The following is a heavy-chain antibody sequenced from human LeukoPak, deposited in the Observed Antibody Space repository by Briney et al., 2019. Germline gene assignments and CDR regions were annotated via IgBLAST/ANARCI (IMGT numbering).Heavy chain of an antibody. V-gene: IGHV1-46*01. CDR2: INPSGGST. CDR1: GYTFTSYY. Sequence: ASVKVSCKASGYTFTSYYMHWVRQAPGQGLEWMGIINPSGGSTSYAQKFQGRVTMTRDTSTSAVYMELSSLRSEDTAVYYCARDYRGYSGYDYYFDYWGQGTLVTVSS. CDR3: ARDYRGYSGYDYYFDY. D-gene: IGHD5-12*01. J-gene: IGHJ4*02.